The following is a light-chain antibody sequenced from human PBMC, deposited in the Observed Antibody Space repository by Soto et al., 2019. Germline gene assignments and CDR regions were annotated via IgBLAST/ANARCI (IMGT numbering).Light chain of an antibody. J-gene: IGKJ1*01. CDR1: QSVSSSY. V-gene: IGKV3-20*01. CDR3: QQYVRSPPSWT. CDR2: DAS. Sequence: ETVLTQSPGTLSLSPGERATLSCRASQSVSSSYLAWYQQKPGQAPRLLIYDASSRATGIPDRFSGSGSGTDLTLTISRLEPEYFAVYYCQQYVRSPPSWTFGQGTKVEIK.